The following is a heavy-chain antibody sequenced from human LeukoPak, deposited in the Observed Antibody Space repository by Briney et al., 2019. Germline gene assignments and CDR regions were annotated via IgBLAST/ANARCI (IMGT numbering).Heavy chain of an antibody. CDR2: ISSSSSPI. CDR3: ARDRYGYFAPDY. J-gene: IGHJ4*02. Sequence: GGSLRLSCAASGFTFSDYYMSWIRQAPGKGLEWVSYISSSSSPIYFADSVKGRFTISRDNAKNSLYLQMNSLRAEDTAVYYCARDRYGYFAPDYWGQGTLVTVSS. D-gene: IGHD5-18*01. CDR1: GFTFSDYY. V-gene: IGHV3-11*04.